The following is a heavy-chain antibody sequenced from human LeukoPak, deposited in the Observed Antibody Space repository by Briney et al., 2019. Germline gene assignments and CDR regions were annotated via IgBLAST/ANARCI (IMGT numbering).Heavy chain of an antibody. J-gene: IGHJ6*02. CDR2: INPNSGGT. CDR3: ARNGDYDLDYYYGMDV. Sequence: ASVKVSCKASGYTFTGYYMHWVRQAPGQGLEWMGWINPNSGGTNYAQKFQGWVTMTRDTSISTAYMELSRLRSDDTAVYYCARNGDYDLDYYYGMDVWGQGTTVTVSS. CDR1: GYTFTGYY. D-gene: IGHD4-17*01. V-gene: IGHV1-2*04.